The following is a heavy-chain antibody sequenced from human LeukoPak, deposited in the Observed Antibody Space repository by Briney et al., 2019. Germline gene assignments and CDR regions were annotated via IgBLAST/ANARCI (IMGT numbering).Heavy chain of an antibody. D-gene: IGHD1-26*01. CDR3: ATMGATQGKKENAFDI. Sequence: PSETLSLTCTVSGGSISGSSYYWGWIRQPPGKGLEWIGSIYYSGSTYYNPSLKSRVPISVDTSKNQFSLKLSSVTAADTAVYYCATMGATQGKKENAFDIWGQGTMVTVSS. CDR1: GGSISGSSYY. J-gene: IGHJ3*02. V-gene: IGHV4-39*01. CDR2: IYYSGST.